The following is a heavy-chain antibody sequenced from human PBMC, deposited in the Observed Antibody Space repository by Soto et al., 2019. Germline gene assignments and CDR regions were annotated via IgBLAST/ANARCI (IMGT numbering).Heavy chain of an antibody. J-gene: IGHJ6*02. CDR1: GYTLTELS. CDR2: FDPEDGET. D-gene: IGHD3-9*01. V-gene: IGHV1-24*01. Sequence: ASVKVSCKVSGYTLTELSMHWVRQAPGKGLEWMGGFDPEDGETIYAQKFQGRVTMTEDTSTDTAYMELSSLRSEDTAVYYCATATGYHPPYYYYGMDVWGQGTTVTVYS. CDR3: ATATGYHPPYYYYGMDV.